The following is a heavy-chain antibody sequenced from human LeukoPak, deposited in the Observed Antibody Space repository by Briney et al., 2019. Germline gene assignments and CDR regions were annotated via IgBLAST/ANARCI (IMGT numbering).Heavy chain of an antibody. D-gene: IGHD3-10*01. CDR3: AKDSYYYGSGSPDY. V-gene: IGHV3-23*01. J-gene: IGHJ4*02. Sequence: PGGSLRLSCAASGFTFSSYAMSWVRQAPGKGLEWVSAISGSGGSTYYADSVKGRFTISRDNSKNTLYLQMTSLRAEDTAVYYCAKDSYYYGSGSPDYWGQGTLVTVSS. CDR1: GFTFSSYA. CDR2: ISGSGGST.